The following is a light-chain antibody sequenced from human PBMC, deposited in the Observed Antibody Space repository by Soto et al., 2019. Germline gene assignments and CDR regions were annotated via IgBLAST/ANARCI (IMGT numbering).Light chain of an antibody. Sequence: DIQMTQSPSTLSGSVGDRVTITCRASQSIRSWLAWYQQKPGKAPKALIYKASTLESGVPSRFSGSGSGTEFTLTISSLQPDDFATYYCEQYYIYPKTFGQGTKVDIK. J-gene: IGKJ1*01. CDR2: KAS. V-gene: IGKV1-5*03. CDR1: QSIRSW. CDR3: EQYYIYPKT.